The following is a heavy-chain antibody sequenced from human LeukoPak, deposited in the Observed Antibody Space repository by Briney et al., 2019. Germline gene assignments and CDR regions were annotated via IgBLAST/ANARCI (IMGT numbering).Heavy chain of an antibody. J-gene: IGHJ3*02. CDR1: GGSINNYF. Sequence: SETLSLTCTVSGGSINNYFWSWIRQPPGKGLECIAYIYYSDSTNYKPSLKSRVTVSVDTSKNQFSLKLSSVTAADTAVYYCARPSGKYYDILTGYYAFDIWGQGTMVTVSS. V-gene: IGHV4-59*12. CDR3: ARPSGKYYDILTGYYAFDI. D-gene: IGHD3-9*01. CDR2: IYYSDST.